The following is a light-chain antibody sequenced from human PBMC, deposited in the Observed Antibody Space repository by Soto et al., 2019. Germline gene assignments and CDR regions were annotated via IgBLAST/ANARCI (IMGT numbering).Light chain of an antibody. CDR3: QQYATSTLT. J-gene: IGKJ4*01. CDR2: GAS. Sequence: DIIFTQSPGTLSLSPGYRAALSCLAIQSLSNNFLAWYQQKPGQAPRLLISGASSRATGIPDRFSGSGSGTDFTLTITRVEPEDFAVYYCQQYATSTLTFGGGTNVDIK. V-gene: IGKV3-20*01. CDR1: QSLSNNF.